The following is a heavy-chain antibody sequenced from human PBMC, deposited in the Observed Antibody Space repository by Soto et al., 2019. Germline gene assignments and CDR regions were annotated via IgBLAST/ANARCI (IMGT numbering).Heavy chain of an antibody. CDR3: VKARVREWVRRAFDS. V-gene: IGHV3-23*01. Sequence: EVQLLESGGGLVQPGGSLRLSCVGSGFFFSSYTMTWVRQAPGKGLEWVSSFSATSENTYYADSVRGRFTISRDNTKNTLFMQMNTLTAADTAMYYCVKARVREWVRRAFDSWGQGILVIVSS. CDR2: FSATSENT. J-gene: IGHJ4*02. D-gene: IGHD3-3*01. CDR1: GFFFSSYT.